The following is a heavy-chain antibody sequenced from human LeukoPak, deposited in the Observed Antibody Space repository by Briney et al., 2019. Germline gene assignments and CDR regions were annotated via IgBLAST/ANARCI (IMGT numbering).Heavy chain of an antibody. D-gene: IGHD2-2*01. CDR1: GGSISSYY. CDR3: ASQVAVLNWFDP. J-gene: IGHJ5*02. V-gene: IGHV4-59*08. Sequence: SETLSLTCTVSGGSISSYYWSWIRRPPGKGLEWIGYIYYSGSTNYNPSLKSRVTISVDTSKNQFSLKLSSVTAADTAVYYCASQVAVLNWFDPWGQGTLVTVSS. CDR2: IYYSGST.